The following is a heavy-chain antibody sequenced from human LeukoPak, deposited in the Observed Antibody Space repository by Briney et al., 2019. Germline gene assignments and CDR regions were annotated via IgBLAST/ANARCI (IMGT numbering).Heavy chain of an antibody. CDR2: INPNSGGT. V-gene: IGHV1-2*02. CDR1: GYTFTGYY. J-gene: IGHJ4*02. CDR3: ARGNSGYCSSTSCYTGCNY. Sequence: ASVKVSCKASGYTFTGYYMHWVRQAPGQGLEWMGWINPNSGGTNYAQKFQGRVTMTRDTSISTAYMELSRLRSDDTAVYYCARGNSGYCSSTSCYTGCNYWGQGTLVTVSS. D-gene: IGHD2-2*02.